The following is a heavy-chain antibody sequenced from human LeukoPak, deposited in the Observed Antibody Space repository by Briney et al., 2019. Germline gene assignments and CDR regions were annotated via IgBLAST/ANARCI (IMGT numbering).Heavy chain of an antibody. V-gene: IGHV3-30*18. D-gene: IGHD5-24*01. CDR2: ISYDGSNK. CDR1: GFTFSSYG. CDR3: AKSRRDGYNYGMDV. J-gene: IGHJ6*02. Sequence: GGSLRLSCAASGFTFSSYGMHWVRQAPGKGLEWVAVISYDGSNKYYADSVKGRFTISRDNSKNTLYLQMNSLRAVDTAVYYCAKSRRDGYNYGMDVWGQGTTVTVSS.